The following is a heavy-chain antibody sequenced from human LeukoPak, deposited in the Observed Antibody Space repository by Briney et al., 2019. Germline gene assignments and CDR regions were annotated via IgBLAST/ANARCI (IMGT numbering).Heavy chain of an antibody. CDR1: GVSISTRTYY. V-gene: IGHV4-39*01. CDR2: IYYTGNT. CDR3: ARQGDTSSWYNWFDP. Sequence: SETLSLTCTVSGVSISTRTYYCAWIRQPPWNVLGWIGSIYYTGNTNYNPSLKSRLTISVDTSKNQFSLKVTSVTAADTAVYYCARQGDTSSWYNWFDPWGQGTLVTVST. D-gene: IGHD6-13*01. J-gene: IGHJ5*02.